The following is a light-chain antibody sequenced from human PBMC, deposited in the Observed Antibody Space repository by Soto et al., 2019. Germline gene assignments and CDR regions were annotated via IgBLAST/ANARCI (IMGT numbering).Light chain of an antibody. CDR2: WST. CDR3: HQYYSIPYS. J-gene: IGKJ2*03. V-gene: IGKV4-1*01. Sequence: DIVMTQSPDSLAVSLGERATINCKSSQSLVFRSKNKDYLAWYQHKPGQPPKLLFYWSTTRESGVPDRFSGSGSGTDFTLTISSLQAEDVAVYYCHQYYSIPYSFGQGTKLEIK. CDR1: QSLVFRSKNKDY.